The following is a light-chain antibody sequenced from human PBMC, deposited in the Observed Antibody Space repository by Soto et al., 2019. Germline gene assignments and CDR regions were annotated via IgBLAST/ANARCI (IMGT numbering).Light chain of an antibody. J-gene: IGKJ4*01. CDR3: LQDYNSPLT. Sequence: DVQMTQSPSTLPASVGDRVTITCRASHSISSWLALYQQKPGKAPKLLIYKASTLKSGVPSRFSGSGSGTEFTLTISSLQPEDFATYYCLQDYNSPLTFGGGTKVDI. V-gene: IGKV1-5*03. CDR1: HSISSW. CDR2: KAS.